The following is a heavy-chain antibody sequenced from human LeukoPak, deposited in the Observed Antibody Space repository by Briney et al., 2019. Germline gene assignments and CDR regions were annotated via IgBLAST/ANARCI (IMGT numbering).Heavy chain of an antibody. CDR3: ARSVPPSAGVISISFDY. J-gene: IGHJ4*02. Sequence: GASVKVSCKASGYTFTSYNMHWVRQAPGQGLEWMGWINPNSGGTNYAQNFQGRVTMTRHTSISTAYMELSRLRSDDTAVYYCARSVPPSAGVISISFDYWGQGTLVTVSS. CDR2: INPNSGGT. V-gene: IGHV1-2*02. CDR1: GYTFTSYN. D-gene: IGHD3-3*02.